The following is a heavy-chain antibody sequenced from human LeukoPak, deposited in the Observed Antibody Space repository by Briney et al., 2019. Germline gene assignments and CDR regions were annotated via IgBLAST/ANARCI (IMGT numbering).Heavy chain of an antibody. V-gene: IGHV1-69*01. CDR2: IIPIFGTA. D-gene: IGHD6-19*01. J-gene: IGHJ6*03. CDR3: ARDLRYSSGWSASGMDV. CDR1: GGTFSSYA. Sequence: SVKVSCKASGGTFSSYAISWVRQAPGQGLEWMGGIIPIFGTANYAQKFQGRVTITADESTSTAYMELSSLRSDDTAVYYCARDLRYSSGWSASGMDVWGKGTTVTISS.